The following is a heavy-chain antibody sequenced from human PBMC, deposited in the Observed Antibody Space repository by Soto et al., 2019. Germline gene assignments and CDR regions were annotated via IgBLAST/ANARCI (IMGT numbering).Heavy chain of an antibody. CDR2: IYHSGST. D-gene: IGHD4-4*01. Sequence: SETLSLTCAVSGGSISSGGYSWSWIRQPPWKGLEWIGYIYHSGSTYYNPSLKSRVTISVDRSKNQFSLKLSSVTAADTAVYYCARCSNYLLDYWGQGTLVTVSS. CDR1: GGSISSGGYS. V-gene: IGHV4-30-2*01. CDR3: ARCSNYLLDY. J-gene: IGHJ4*02.